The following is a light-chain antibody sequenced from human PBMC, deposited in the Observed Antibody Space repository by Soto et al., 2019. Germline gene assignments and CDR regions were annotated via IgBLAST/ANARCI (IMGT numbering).Light chain of an antibody. V-gene: IGLV1-44*01. CDR3: SSYAGGNNLV. CDR1: SSNIGSNT. CDR2: SNN. J-gene: IGLJ1*01. Sequence: QPVLTQPPSASGTPGQRVTISCSGSSSNIGSNTVNWYQQLPGTAPKLLIYSNNQRPSGVPDRFSGSKSGTSASLAISGLQSEDEADYYCSSYAGGNNLVFGTGTKLTVL.